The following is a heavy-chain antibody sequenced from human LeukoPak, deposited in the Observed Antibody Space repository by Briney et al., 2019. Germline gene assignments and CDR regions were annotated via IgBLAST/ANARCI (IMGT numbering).Heavy chain of an antibody. CDR2: INHSGST. Sequence: PSETLSLTCAVYGGSFSGYYWSWIRQPPGKGLEWIGEINHSGSTNYNPSLKSRVTISVDTSKNQFSLKLSSVTAADTAVYYCARXPRWLTSYYFDYWGQGTLVTVSS. D-gene: IGHD6-19*01. V-gene: IGHV4-34*01. CDR1: GGSFSGYY. CDR3: ARXPRWLTSYYFDY. J-gene: IGHJ4*02.